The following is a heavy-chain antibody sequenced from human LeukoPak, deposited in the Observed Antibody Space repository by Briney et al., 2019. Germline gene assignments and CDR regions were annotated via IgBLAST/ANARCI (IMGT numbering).Heavy chain of an antibody. CDR2: ISYDGSNK. CDR3: ATPKGGSGSHRAPLEY. J-gene: IGHJ4*02. CDR1: GFTFSNYA. V-gene: IGHV3-30-3*01. D-gene: IGHD3-10*01. Sequence: GGSLRLSCAASGFTFSNYAMHWVRQAPGKGLEWVAVISYDGSNKYYADSVKGRFTISRDNSKNTLYLQMNSLRAEDTAVYYCATPKGGSGSHRAPLEYWGQGTLVTVST.